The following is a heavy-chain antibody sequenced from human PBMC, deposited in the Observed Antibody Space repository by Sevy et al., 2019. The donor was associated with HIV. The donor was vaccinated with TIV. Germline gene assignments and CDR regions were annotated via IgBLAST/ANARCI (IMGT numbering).Heavy chain of an antibody. Sequence: SETLSLTCTVSGDSISSYYWSWIRQPAGKGLEWIGRIYPSGSTNYNPSLKSRVTMSLDTSKNQFSLKLSSLTAADTAVYYCARDIRNYYDYYYMDVWGNGTTVTVSS. CDR2: IYPSGST. CDR3: ARDIRNYYDYYYMDV. CDR1: GDSISSYY. V-gene: IGHV4-4*07. D-gene: IGHD1-7*01. J-gene: IGHJ6*03.